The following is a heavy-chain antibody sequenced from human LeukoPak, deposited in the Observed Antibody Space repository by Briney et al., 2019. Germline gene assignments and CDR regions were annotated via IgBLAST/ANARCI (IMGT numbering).Heavy chain of an antibody. CDR1: GGSFSGYY. V-gene: IGHV4-34*01. CDR2: INHSGST. CDR3: ASYCSSTSCYDMDV. J-gene: IGHJ6*03. D-gene: IGHD2-2*01. Sequence: SETLSLTCAAYGGSFSGYYWSWIRQPPGKGLEWIGEINHSGSTNYNPSLKSRVTISVDTSKNQFSLKLSSVTAADAAVYYCASYCSSTSCYDMDVWGKGTTVTVSS.